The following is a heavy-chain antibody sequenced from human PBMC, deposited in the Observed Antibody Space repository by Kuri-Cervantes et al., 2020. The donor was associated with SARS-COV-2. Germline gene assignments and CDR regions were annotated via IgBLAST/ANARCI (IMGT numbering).Heavy chain of an antibody. CDR1: GGSISSYY. CDR2: IYTSGST. V-gene: IGHV4-4*07. J-gene: IGHJ4*02. Sequence: GSLRLSCTVSGGSISSYYWSWIRQPAGKGLEWIGRIYTSGSTNYNPSLKSRVTMSVDTSKNQFSLKLSSVTAADTAVYYCARHPRGAMVKPTIFDYWGQGTLVTVSS. D-gene: IGHD5-18*01. CDR3: ARHPRGAMVKPTIFDY.